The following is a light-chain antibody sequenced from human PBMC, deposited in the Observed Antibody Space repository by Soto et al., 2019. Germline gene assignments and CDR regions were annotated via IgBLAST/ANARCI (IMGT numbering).Light chain of an antibody. V-gene: IGLV2-14*01. CDR2: EVS. J-gene: IGLJ2*01. Sequence: QSALTQPASVSGSPGQSITISCTGTSSDVGGYNYVSWYQQHPGKAPKLMIYEVSNRPSGVSNRFSGSKSGNTASLTISGLQAEDEADNYCSSYTSSSKVFGGGTKVTVL. CDR3: SSYTSSSKV. CDR1: SSDVGGYNY.